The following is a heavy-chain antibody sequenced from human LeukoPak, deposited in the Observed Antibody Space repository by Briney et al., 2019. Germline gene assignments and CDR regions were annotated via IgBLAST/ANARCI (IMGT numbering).Heavy chain of an antibody. CDR1: GYSISSGYY. J-gene: IGHJ5*02. D-gene: IGHD3-3*01. CDR2: IYHSGST. Sequence: SETLSLTCTVSGYSISSGYYWGWIRQPPGKGLEWIGSIYHSGSTYYNPSLKSRVTISVDTSKNQFSLKLSSVTAADTAVYYCARGYDFWSGLVGGWFDPWGQGTLVTVSS. CDR3: ARGYDFWSGLVGGWFDP. V-gene: IGHV4-38-2*02.